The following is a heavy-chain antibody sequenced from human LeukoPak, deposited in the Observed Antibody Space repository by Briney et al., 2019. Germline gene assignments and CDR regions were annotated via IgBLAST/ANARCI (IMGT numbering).Heavy chain of an antibody. CDR1: GFTLSIYS. V-gene: IGHV3-48*02. CDR3: ARARYFDWSPFDY. D-gene: IGHD3-9*01. CDR2: ISSSSSTI. Sequence: GGSLRLSCAAAGFTLSIYSMNWVRQAPGKGLEWVSYISSSSSTIYYAGSVKGRFTISRDKAKNSVSLQMNSLRDEDTAVYYCARARYFDWSPFDYWGQGTLVTVSS. J-gene: IGHJ4*02.